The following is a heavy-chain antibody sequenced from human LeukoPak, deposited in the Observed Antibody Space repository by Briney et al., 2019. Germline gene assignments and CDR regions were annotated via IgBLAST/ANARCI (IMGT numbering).Heavy chain of an antibody. Sequence: PSETLSLTCAGYGGSFSGYYWSWIRQPPGKGLEWIGEINHSGSTNYNPSLKSRVTISVDTSKNQFSLKLSSVTAADTAVYYCARGEGSAAAAGFDYWGQGTLVTVSS. J-gene: IGHJ4*02. CDR1: GGSFSGYY. CDR3: ARGEGSAAAAGFDY. CDR2: INHSGST. D-gene: IGHD6-13*01. V-gene: IGHV4-34*01.